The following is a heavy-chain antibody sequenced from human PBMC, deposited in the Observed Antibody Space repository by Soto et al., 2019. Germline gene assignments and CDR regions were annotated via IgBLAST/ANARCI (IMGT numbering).Heavy chain of an antibody. V-gene: IGHV3-9*01. CDR1: GFTFDDYA. CDR3: AKDIGPPNYDILTGRLDY. D-gene: IGHD3-9*01. Sequence: EVQLVESGGGLVQPGRSLRLSCAASGFTFDDYAMHWVRQAPGKGLEWVSGISWNSGSIGYADSVKGRFTISRDNAKNSLYLQMNSLRAEGTALYYCAKDIGPPNYDILTGRLDYWGQGTLVTVSS. CDR2: ISWNSGSI. J-gene: IGHJ4*02.